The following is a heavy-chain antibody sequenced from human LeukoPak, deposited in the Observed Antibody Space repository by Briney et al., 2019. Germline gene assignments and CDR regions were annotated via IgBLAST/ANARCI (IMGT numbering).Heavy chain of an antibody. CDR2: ISYDGSNK. J-gene: IGHJ5*02. D-gene: IGHD3-9*01. Sequence: QTGGSLRLSCAASGFTFSSYAMHWVRQAPGKGLEWVAVISYDGSNKYYADSVRGRFTISRDNSKNTLYLQMNSLRAEDTAVYYCTGYNRQWFDPWGQGTLVTVSS. V-gene: IGHV3-30-3*01. CDR3: TGYNRQWFDP. CDR1: GFTFSSYA.